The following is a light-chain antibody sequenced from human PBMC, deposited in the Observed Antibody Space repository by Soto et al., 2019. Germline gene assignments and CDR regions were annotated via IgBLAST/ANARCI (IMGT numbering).Light chain of an antibody. Sequence: DIVMTQFSLSLPVTPGEPASISCRSSQSLLHSNGYNYLDWYLQKPGQSPQLLIYLGSNRASGVPDRFSGSGSGTDFTLKISRVEAEDVGIYYFMQGLQAPLTFGGGTKVDIK. CDR2: LGS. CDR1: QSLLHSNGYNY. V-gene: IGKV2-28*01. CDR3: MQGLQAPLT. J-gene: IGKJ4*01.